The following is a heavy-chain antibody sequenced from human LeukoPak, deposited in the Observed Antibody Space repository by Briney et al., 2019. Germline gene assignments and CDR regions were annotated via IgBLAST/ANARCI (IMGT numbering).Heavy chain of an antibody. J-gene: IGHJ4*02. D-gene: IGHD6-13*01. Sequence: ASVKVSCKASGYTFTSYYMHWVRQAPGQGLEWMGIINPSGGSTSYAQKFQGRVTMTRDMSTSTVYMELSSLRSEDTAVYYCARDLPDSSSWYYGNLYYWGQGTLVTVSS. V-gene: IGHV1-46*01. CDR2: INPSGGST. CDR1: GYTFTSYY. CDR3: ARDLPDSSSWYYGNLYY.